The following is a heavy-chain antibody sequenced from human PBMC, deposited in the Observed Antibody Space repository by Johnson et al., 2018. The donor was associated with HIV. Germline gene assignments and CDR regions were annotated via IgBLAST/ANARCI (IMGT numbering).Heavy chain of an antibody. CDR2: ISYDGSNK. CDR3: AKERGTYYVVDSFDS. J-gene: IGHJ3*02. CDR1: GFSFSSYG. D-gene: IGHD1-26*01. V-gene: IGHV3-30*18. Sequence: QVQLVESGGGVVQPGRSLRLSCAASGFSFSSYGMHWVRQAPGKGLEWVAVISYDGSNKYYADSVKGRFTISRDNSKNTLYLQMNSLRAEDTAVYYCAKERGTYYVVDSFDSWGQGTMVTVSS.